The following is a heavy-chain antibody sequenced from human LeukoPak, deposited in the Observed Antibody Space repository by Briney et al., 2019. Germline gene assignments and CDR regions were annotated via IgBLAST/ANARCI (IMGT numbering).Heavy chain of an antibody. CDR2: IKQDGTEK. J-gene: IGHJ4*02. Sequence: GGSLRLSCAASGFTFIRYWMTWVRQAPGKGLEWVANIKQDGTEKYYVDSVKGRFTISRDNAKNSLYLQMNSLRAEDAAVYYCARDSEWGLLRSDYWGQGTLVTVSS. D-gene: IGHD1-26*01. V-gene: IGHV3-7*05. CDR3: ARDSEWGLLRSDY. CDR1: GFTFIRYW.